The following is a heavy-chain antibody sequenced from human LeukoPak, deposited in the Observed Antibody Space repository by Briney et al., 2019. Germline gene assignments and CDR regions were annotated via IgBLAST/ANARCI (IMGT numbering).Heavy chain of an antibody. J-gene: IGHJ6*03. V-gene: IGHV4-4*07. CDR2: IYTSGST. CDR1: GGSISSYY. Sequence: SETLSLTCTVSGGSISSYYWSWIRQPAGKGLEWIGRIYTSGSTNYNPSLKSRVTMSVDTSKNQFSLKLSSVTAADTAVYYCARDRITGATRDHYYYMDIWGKGTTVTVSS. D-gene: IGHD7-27*01. CDR3: ARDRITGATRDHYYYMDI.